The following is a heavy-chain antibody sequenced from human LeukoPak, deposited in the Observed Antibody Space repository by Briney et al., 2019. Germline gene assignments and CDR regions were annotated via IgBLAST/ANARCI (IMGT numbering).Heavy chain of an antibody. J-gene: IGHJ3*02. D-gene: IGHD2-15*01. Sequence: ASVKVSCKASGYTFTSYYMHWVRQAPGQGLEWMGIIYPSGGSTSYAQKFQGRVTMTRDTSTSTVYMELSSLRSEDTAVYYCARVVENDAFDIWGQGTMVTVSS. CDR3: ARVVENDAFDI. CDR2: IYPSGGST. CDR1: GYTFTSYY. V-gene: IGHV1-46*01.